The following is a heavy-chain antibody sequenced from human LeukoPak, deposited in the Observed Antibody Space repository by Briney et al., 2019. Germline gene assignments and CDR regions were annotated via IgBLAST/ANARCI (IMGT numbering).Heavy chain of an antibody. V-gene: IGHV3-30-3*01. CDR1: GFTFSSYA. D-gene: IGHD2-8*01. Sequence: PGGSLRLSCAASGFTFSSYAKHWVRQAPGKGLEWVAVISYDGSNKSYADSVKGRFTISRDNSKNTLYLQMNSLRAEDTAVYYCARDYSLYAITGWFDPWGQGTLVTVSS. CDR2: ISYDGSNK. CDR3: ARDYSLYAITGWFDP. J-gene: IGHJ5*02.